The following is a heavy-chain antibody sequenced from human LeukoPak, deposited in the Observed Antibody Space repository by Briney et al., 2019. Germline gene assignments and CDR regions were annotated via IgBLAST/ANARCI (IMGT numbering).Heavy chain of an antibody. Sequence: NPSETLSLTCTVSGGSISSSSYYWSWIRQPPGKGLEWIGYIYYSGSTNYNPSLKSRVTISVDTSKNQFSLKLSSVTAADTAVYYCARERSAQWLGNWFDPWGQGTLVTVSS. J-gene: IGHJ5*02. CDR2: IYYSGST. V-gene: IGHV4-61*01. CDR1: GGSISSSSYY. D-gene: IGHD6-19*01. CDR3: ARERSAQWLGNWFDP.